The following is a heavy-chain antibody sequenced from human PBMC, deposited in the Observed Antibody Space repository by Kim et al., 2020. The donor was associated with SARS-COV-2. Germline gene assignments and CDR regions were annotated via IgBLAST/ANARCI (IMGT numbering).Heavy chain of an antibody. Sequence: GGSLRLSCAASGFTFSNAWMSWVRQAPGKGLEWVGRIKSKTDGGTTDYAAPVKGRFTISRDDSKNTLYLQMNSLKTEDTAVYYCTPETAPFWSGYDYWGQGTLVTVSS. CDR2: IKSKTDGGTT. J-gene: IGHJ4*02. CDR1: GFTFSNAW. V-gene: IGHV3-15*01. D-gene: IGHD3-3*01. CDR3: TPETAPFWSGYDY.